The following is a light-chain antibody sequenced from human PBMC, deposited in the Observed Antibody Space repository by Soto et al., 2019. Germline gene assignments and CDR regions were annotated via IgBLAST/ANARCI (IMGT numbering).Light chain of an antibody. CDR2: GVS. CDR1: SSDVGAYNH. CDR3: SSHTSSTSHVV. V-gene: IGLV2-14*01. Sequence: QSALTQPASVSGSPGQPITISCTGTSSDVGAYNHVSWYQQHPGKAPKLMIYGVSNRPSGVSDRFSGSKSGNTASLTISGLQAEDEADYYCSSHTSSTSHVVFGGGTKLTVL. J-gene: IGLJ2*01.